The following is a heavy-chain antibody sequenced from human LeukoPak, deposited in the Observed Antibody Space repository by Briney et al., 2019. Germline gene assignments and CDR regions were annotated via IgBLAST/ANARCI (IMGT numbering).Heavy chain of an antibody. CDR2: IIPIFGTA. J-gene: IGHJ4*02. CDR3: ARAYLYYGDYYYLDY. Sequence: ASVKVSCKASGGTFSSYAISWVRQAPGQGLEWMGGIIPIFGTANYAQKFQGRVTITADESTSTAYMELSSLRSEDTAVYYCARAYLYYGDYYYLDYWGQGTLVTVSS. V-gene: IGHV1-69*13. CDR1: GGTFSSYA. D-gene: IGHD4-17*01.